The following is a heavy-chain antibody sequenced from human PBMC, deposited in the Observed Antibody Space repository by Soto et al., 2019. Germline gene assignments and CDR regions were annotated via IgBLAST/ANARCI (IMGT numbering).Heavy chain of an antibody. V-gene: IGHV5-51*01. J-gene: IGHJ6*02. D-gene: IGHD4-17*01. CDR3: ARTATSTTVSMDV. CDR1: GYSFTSYW. Sequence: ESLKISCKGSGYSFTSYWIGWVRQMPGKGLEWMGIIYPGDSDTRYSPSFKGQVTISADKSISTAYLQWNSLKASDTAMYYCARTATSTTVSMDVWGQGTTVTVSS. CDR2: IYPGDSDT.